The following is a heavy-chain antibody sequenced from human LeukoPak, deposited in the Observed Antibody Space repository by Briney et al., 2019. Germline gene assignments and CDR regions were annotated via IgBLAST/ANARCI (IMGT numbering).Heavy chain of an antibody. Sequence: GGSLRLSCAASGFTFSDYYMSWLREAPGKGLEWVSYISSSGSTIYYADSVKGRFTISRDNSKNTLYLQMNSLRAEDTAVYYCAKGSGYCSSTSCYDRQYYFDYWGQGTLVTVSS. J-gene: IGHJ4*02. CDR2: ISSSGSTI. CDR3: AKGSGYCSSTSCYDRQYYFDY. V-gene: IGHV3-11*04. D-gene: IGHD2-2*01. CDR1: GFTFSDYY.